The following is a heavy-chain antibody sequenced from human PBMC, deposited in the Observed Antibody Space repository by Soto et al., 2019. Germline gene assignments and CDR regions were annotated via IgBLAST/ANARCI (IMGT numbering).Heavy chain of an antibody. V-gene: IGHV1-46*01. Sequence: ASVKVSCKASGYTFTSYYMHWVRQAPGQGLEWMGIINPSGGSTSYAQKFQGRVTMTRDTSTSTVYMELSSLRSEDTAVYYCARDKQQQLVRDYYYGMDVWGQGTTVTV. D-gene: IGHD6-13*01. CDR2: INPSGGST. CDR3: ARDKQQQLVRDYYYGMDV. J-gene: IGHJ6*02. CDR1: GYTFTSYY.